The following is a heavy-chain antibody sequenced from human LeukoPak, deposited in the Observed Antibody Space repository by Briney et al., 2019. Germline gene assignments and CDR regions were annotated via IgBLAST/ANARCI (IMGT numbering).Heavy chain of an antibody. CDR3: ATQDELN. CDR2: ISYDGSNK. CDR1: GFTFSSYA. D-gene: IGHD1-1*01. J-gene: IGHJ4*02. Sequence: PGRSLRLSCAASGFTFSSYAMHWVRQAAGKGLEWVAVISYDGSNKYYADSVKGRFTISRDNSKNTLYLQMNSLRAEDTAVYYCATQDELNWGQGTLVTVSS. V-gene: IGHV3-30-3*01.